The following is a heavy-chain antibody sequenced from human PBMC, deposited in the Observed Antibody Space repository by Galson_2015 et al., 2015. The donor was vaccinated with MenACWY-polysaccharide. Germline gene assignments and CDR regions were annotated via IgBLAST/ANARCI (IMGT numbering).Heavy chain of an antibody. CDR1: GITFTNVW. V-gene: IGHV3-15*01. Sequence: LRLSCAAAGITFTNVWMSWVRQAPGKGLEWVGLINSRSDGGAADYAAPVKGRFTISRDNSKNTLYLQMGSLGPEDMAVYYCARGLYTTNSGGFDPWGQG. CDR3: ARGLYTTNSGGFDP. CDR2: INSRSDGGAA. D-gene: IGHD3-16*01. J-gene: IGHJ5*02.